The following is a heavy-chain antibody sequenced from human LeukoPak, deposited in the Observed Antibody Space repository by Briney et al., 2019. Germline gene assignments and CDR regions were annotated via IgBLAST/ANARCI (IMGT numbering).Heavy chain of an antibody. CDR2: IIPIFGTA. Sequence: ASVKVSCKASGGTFSSYAISWVRQAPGQGLEWMGGIIPIFGTANYAQKFQGRVTITADESTSTAYMELSSLRSEDTAVYYCARVRLDDYVWGSYRYFDYWGQGTLVTVSS. V-gene: IGHV1-69*13. CDR3: ARVRLDDYVWGSYRYFDY. CDR1: GGTFSSYA. J-gene: IGHJ4*02. D-gene: IGHD3-16*02.